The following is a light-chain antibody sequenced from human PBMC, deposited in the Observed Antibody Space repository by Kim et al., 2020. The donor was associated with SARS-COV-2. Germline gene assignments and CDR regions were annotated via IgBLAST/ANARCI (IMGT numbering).Light chain of an antibody. CDR3: SSRDSSGHHVI. V-gene: IGLV3-19*01. CDR1: SLRSYY. CDR2: GKN. J-gene: IGLJ2*01. Sequence: SSELTQDPVVSVALGQTVRITCQGDSLRSYYASSYQQRPGQAPVLVIYGKNYRPSGIPDRISCSSSGDTSSLTITGAQAEDAADYYCSSRDSSGHHVIFG.